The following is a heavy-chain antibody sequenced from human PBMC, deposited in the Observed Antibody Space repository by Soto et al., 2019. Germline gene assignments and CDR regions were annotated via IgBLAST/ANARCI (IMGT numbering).Heavy chain of an antibody. Sequence: ASVKVSCKASGYTFTNYGISWVRQAPGQGLEWMGWISGYNGNTNYAQRLQGRVTITRDTSASTAYMELSSLRSEDTAVYYCARAGYCSGGSCPPSVIWFDPWGQGTLVTVSS. V-gene: IGHV1-18*01. CDR3: ARAGYCSGGSCPPSVIWFDP. CDR1: GYTFTNYG. J-gene: IGHJ5*02. CDR2: ISGYNGNT. D-gene: IGHD2-15*01.